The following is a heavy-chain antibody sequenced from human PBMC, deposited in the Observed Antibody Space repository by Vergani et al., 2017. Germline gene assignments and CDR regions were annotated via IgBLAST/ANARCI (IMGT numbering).Heavy chain of an antibody. D-gene: IGHD3-10*01. J-gene: IGHJ4*02. CDR2: ISYDGSNK. CDR3: TVGLEGITMVPLDD. CDR1: GFTFSSYG. Sequence: QVQLVESGGGVVQPGRSLRLSCAASGFTFSSYGMHWVRQAPGKGLEWVAVISYDGSNKYYADSVKGRFTISRDNSKNTLYLQMNSLRAEDTAVYYCTVGLEGITMVPLDDWGQGTLVTVSS. V-gene: IGHV3-30*03.